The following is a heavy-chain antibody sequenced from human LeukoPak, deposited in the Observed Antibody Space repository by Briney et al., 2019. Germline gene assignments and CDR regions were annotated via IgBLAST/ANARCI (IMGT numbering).Heavy chain of an antibody. J-gene: IGHJ4*02. CDR3: ARDIGGPDYGDMFDY. Sequence: GGSLRLSCEASGFIFSNYWMHWVRHAPGKGLAWVSRINTDGSSTSYADSVKGRFTIPRDNARNTLYLQMNSLRAEDTAVYYCARDIGGPDYGDMFDYWGQGTLVTVSS. CDR1: GFIFSNYW. CDR2: INTDGSST. D-gene: IGHD4-17*01. V-gene: IGHV3-74*01.